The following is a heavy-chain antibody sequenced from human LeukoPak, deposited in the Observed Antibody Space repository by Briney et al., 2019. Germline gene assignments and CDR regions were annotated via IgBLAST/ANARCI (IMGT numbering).Heavy chain of an antibody. D-gene: IGHD3-22*01. CDR1: GFSLSTSGVG. CDR2: IDWDDDK. J-gene: IGHJ4*02. Sequence: SGPTLVNPTQTLTLTCTFSGFSLSTSGVGVGWIRQPPGKALEWLALIDWDDDKYYSTSLKTRLTISKDTSKNQVVLTMTNMDPVDTATYYCARTPPYYYDSQYYFDYWGQGTLVTVSS. V-gene: IGHV2-70*01. CDR3: ARTPPYYYDSQYYFDY.